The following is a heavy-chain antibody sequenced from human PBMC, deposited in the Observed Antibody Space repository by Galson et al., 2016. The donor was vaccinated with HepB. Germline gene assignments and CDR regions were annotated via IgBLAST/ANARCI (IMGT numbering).Heavy chain of an antibody. Sequence: SLRLSCAASGFTFSDYAMHWVRQAPGKGLEWVSGLSWNSGRIAYADSMKGRFTISRDNAKSSLYLQMNGLRAEDTAFYYCAKDMRRRQPNYSSSSGFDSWGQGTLVTVSS. CDR1: GFTFSDYA. D-gene: IGHD6-6*01. CDR3: AKDMRRRQPNYSSSSGFDS. J-gene: IGHJ4*02. CDR2: LSWNSGRI. V-gene: IGHV3-9*01.